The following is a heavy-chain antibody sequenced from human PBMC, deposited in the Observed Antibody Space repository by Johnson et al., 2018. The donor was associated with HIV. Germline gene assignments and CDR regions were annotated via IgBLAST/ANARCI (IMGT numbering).Heavy chain of an antibody. D-gene: IGHD6-6*01. CDR3: AKDWSSSPPGAFDI. J-gene: IGHJ3*02. CDR1: GFTVSSNY. Sequence: QLVESGGGLVQPGGSLRLSCAASGFTVSSNYMSWVRQAPGKGLEWVSGISWNSGSIGYADSVKGRFTISRDNAKNSLYLQMNSLRAEDTALYYCAKDWSSSPPGAFDIWGQGTMVTVSS. V-gene: IGHV3-9*01. CDR2: ISWNSGSI.